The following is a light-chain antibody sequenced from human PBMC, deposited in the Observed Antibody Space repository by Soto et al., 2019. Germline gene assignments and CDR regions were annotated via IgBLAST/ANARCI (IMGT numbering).Light chain of an antibody. J-gene: IGLJ1*01. CDR3: CSYAGSPYV. V-gene: IGLV2-11*01. CDR1: SSDVGRYNY. Sequence: SVLTQPRYVSGSPGQSVTISCTGTSSDVGRYNYVSWYQHHPGKAPKLMIYDVSTRPSGVPDRFSGSKSGTTASLTISGLQAEDEADYYCCSYAGSPYVFGTGTKVTVL. CDR2: DVS.